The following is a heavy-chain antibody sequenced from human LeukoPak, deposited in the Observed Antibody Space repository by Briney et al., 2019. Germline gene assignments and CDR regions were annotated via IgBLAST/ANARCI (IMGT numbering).Heavy chain of an antibody. CDR2: IYSGGST. CDR1: GFTVSSNY. J-gene: IGHJ4*02. CDR3: ATEGDYYDSSGEVAY. Sequence: GGSLRLSXAASGFTVSSNYMSWVRQAPGKGLEWVSVIYSGGSTYYADSVKGRFTISRDNAKNSLYLQMNSLRAEDTAVYYCATEGDYYDSSGEVAYWGQGTLVTVSS. V-gene: IGHV3-66*01. D-gene: IGHD3-22*01.